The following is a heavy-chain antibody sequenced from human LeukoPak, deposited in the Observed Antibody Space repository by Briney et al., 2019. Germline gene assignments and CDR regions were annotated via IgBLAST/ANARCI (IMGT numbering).Heavy chain of an antibody. J-gene: IGHJ4*02. Sequence: PGGSLRPSCAASGFTFSSYAMSWVRQAPGKGLEWVSAISGSGGSTYYADSVKGRFTISRDNSKNTLYLQMNSLRAEDTAVYYCATSRGDGVMITFGGKGIDYWGQGTLVTVSS. V-gene: IGHV3-23*01. D-gene: IGHD3-16*01. CDR2: ISGSGGST. CDR1: GFTFSSYA. CDR3: ATSRGDGVMITFGGKGIDY.